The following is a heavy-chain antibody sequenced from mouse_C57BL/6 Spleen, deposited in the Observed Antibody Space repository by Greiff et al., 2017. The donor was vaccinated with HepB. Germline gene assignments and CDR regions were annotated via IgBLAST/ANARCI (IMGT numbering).Heavy chain of an antibody. J-gene: IGHJ3*01. CDR3: ASDPFAY. V-gene: IGHV1-76*01. CDR1: GYTFTDYY. CDR2: IYPGSGNT. Sequence: QVQLKQSGAELVRPGASVKLSCKASGYTFTDYYINWVKQRPGQGLEWIARIYPGSGNTYYNEKFKGKATLTAATSSSTAYMQLSSLTSEDSAVYFCASDPFAYWGQGTLVTVSA.